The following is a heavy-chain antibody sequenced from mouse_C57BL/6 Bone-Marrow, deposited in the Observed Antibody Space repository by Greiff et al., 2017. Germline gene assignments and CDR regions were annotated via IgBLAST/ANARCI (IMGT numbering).Heavy chain of an antibody. V-gene: IGHV1-52*01. CDR3: ARWHWYFDV. CDR2: IEPPDSET. Sequence: QVQPQQSWAELVTPGSSAKLSCKASGYTFTSYRMHRVKQRPIQGLEWIGNIEPPDSETHYNQKFKDKATVTVDKSSSTAYMQLSSLTSEGSAVYYCARWHWYFDVWGTGTTVTVAS. CDR1: GYTFTSYR. J-gene: IGHJ1*03.